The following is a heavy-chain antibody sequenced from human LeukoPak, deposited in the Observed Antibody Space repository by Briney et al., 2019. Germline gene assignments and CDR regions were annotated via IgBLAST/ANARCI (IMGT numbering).Heavy chain of an antibody. CDR2: IFTSGST. Sequence: SETLFLTCTVSGGSISTYYWTWIRQPAGKGLEWIGRIFTSGSTNYNPSLKSRVTMSVDTSKNQFSLKLSSVTAADTAVYFCARGPYSYDSSGAFDIWGQGTMVTVSS. D-gene: IGHD3-22*01. J-gene: IGHJ3*02. V-gene: IGHV4-4*07. CDR3: ARGPYSYDSSGAFDI. CDR1: GGSISTYY.